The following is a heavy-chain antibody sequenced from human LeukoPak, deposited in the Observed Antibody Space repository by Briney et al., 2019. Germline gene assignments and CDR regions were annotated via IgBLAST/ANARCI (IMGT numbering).Heavy chain of an antibody. D-gene: IGHD1-1*01. CDR3: ARPPGQKYYYYGMDV. V-gene: IGHV3-33*01. CDR1: GFTFSSYG. J-gene: IGHJ6*02. Sequence: GSLRLSCAASGFTFSSYGMHWVRQAPGKGLEWVAVIWYDGSKKYYADSVKGRFTISRDNSKNTLYLQMNSLRAEDTAVYYCARPPGQKYYYYGMDVWGQGTTVTVSS. CDR2: IWYDGSKK.